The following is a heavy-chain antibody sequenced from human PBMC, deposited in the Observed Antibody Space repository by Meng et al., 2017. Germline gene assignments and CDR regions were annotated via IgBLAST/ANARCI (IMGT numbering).Heavy chain of an antibody. J-gene: IGHJ5*02. V-gene: IGHV4-31*03. D-gene: IGHD5-12*01. CDR2: IYYSGST. CDR1: GGSISSGGYY. Sequence: QVHLQDSGPGLVKPSQTPALTCTVSGGSISSGGYYWSWIRQHPGKGLEWIGYIYYSGSTYYNPSLKSRVTISVDTSKNQFSLKLSSVTAADTAVYYCASKGGLSTYNWFDPWGQGTLVTVSS. CDR3: ASKGGLSTYNWFDP.